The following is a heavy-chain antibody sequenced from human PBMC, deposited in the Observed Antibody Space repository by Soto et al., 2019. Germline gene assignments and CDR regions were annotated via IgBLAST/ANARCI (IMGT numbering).Heavy chain of an antibody. CDR2: IAYDGSKT. V-gene: IGHV3-30*18. CDR1: GFIFSSFG. CDR3: AKRGDWGSHKYLQD. Sequence: GGSLRLSCAASGFIFSSFGMHWARQAPGKGLEWVADIAYDGSKTSYADSVKGRFTISKDFSKNTLYLQMNSLRPEDTAVYYCAKRGDWGSHKYLQDSSQGTRVTVSS. J-gene: IGHJ1*01. D-gene: IGHD3-16*01.